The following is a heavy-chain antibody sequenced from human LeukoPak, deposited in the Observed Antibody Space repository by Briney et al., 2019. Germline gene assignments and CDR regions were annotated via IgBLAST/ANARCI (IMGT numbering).Heavy chain of an antibody. CDR2: LQKDGSKS. Sequence: GGSLRLSCAASGFTFSNCWLTWARQAPGKGLEGVVKLQKDGSKSYLFVCVKGPLPIARDNAKNSVYLQMDRLRTEDTAVYYCARIGYRSSLLVYWGQGNLVTVSS. D-gene: IGHD6-13*01. V-gene: IGHV3-7*04. CDR3: ARIGYRSSLLVY. CDR1: GFTFSNCW. J-gene: IGHJ4*02.